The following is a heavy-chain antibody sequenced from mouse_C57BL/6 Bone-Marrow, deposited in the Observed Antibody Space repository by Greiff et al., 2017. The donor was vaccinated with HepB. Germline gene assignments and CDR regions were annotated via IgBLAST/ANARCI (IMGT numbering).Heavy chain of an antibody. CDR2: ISYSGST. D-gene: IGHD4-1*01. CDR3: ARRTGCYWYFDV. J-gene: IGHJ1*03. CDR1: GYSITSGYD. V-gene: IGHV3-1*01. Sequence: VQLQQSGPGMVEPSQSLSLTCTVTGYSITSGYDWHWIRHFPGNKLEWMGYISYSGSTNYNPSLKSRISITHDTSKNHFFLKLNSVTTEDTATYYCARRTGCYWYFDVWGTGTTVTVSS.